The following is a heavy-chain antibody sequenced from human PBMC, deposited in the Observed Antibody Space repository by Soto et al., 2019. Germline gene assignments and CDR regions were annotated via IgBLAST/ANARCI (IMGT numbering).Heavy chain of an antibody. D-gene: IGHD2-8*01. J-gene: IGHJ6*03. V-gene: IGHV3-23*01. Sequence: GGSLRLSCAASGFTFSSYAMSWVRQAPGKGLEWVSAISGSGGSTYYADSVKGRFTISRDNSKNTLYLQMNSLRAEDTAVYYCAKSPPPYIVRDYYMDVWGKGTTVTVSS. CDR3: AKSPPPYIVRDYYMDV. CDR1: GFTFSSYA. CDR2: ISGSGGST.